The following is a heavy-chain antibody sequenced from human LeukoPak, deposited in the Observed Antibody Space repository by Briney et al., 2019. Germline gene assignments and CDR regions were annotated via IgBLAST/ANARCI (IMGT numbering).Heavy chain of an antibody. CDR1: GDSISSGGYS. V-gene: IGHV4-30-4*07. CDR2: IYYTGST. CDR3: ARALYSDYLYFDY. Sequence: PSETLSLTCAVSGDSISSGGYSWSWIRQPPGKGLEWIGYIYYTGSTYYNPSLKSRVSISVGTSKNQFSLNLRSVTAADTAVYYCARALYSDYLYFDYWGQGILVTVSS. J-gene: IGHJ4*02. D-gene: IGHD4-11*01.